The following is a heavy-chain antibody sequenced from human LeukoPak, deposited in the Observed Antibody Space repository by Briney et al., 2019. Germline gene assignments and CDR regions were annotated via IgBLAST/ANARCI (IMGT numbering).Heavy chain of an antibody. V-gene: IGHV3-23*01. Sequence: GGSLRLSCAASGFTFSSYGMSWARQAPGKGLEWVSAISGSGGSTYYADSVKGRFTISRDNSKNTLYLQMNSLRAEDTAVYYCARAYYDSSGSSSFDYWGQGTLVTVSS. D-gene: IGHD3-22*01. CDR1: GFTFSSYG. CDR2: ISGSGGST. J-gene: IGHJ4*02. CDR3: ARAYYDSSGSSSFDY.